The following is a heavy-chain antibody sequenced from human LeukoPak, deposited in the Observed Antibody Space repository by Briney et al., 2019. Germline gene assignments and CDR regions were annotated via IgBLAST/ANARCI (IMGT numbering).Heavy chain of an antibody. CDR2: INHSGST. V-gene: IGHV4-34*01. D-gene: IGHD3-10*01. J-gene: IGHJ6*03. CDR3: AKNPGTGKLWFAPPGYYMDV. Sequence: PSETLSLTCAVYGGSFSGYYWSWIRQPPGKGLEWIGEINHSGSTNYNPSLKSRVTISVDTSKNQFSLKLSSVTAADTAVYYCAKNPGTGKLWFAPPGYYMDVWGKGTTVTVSS. CDR1: GGSFSGYY.